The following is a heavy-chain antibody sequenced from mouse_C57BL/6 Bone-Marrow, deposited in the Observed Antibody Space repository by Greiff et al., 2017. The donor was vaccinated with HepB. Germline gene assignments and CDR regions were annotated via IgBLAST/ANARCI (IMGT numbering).Heavy chain of an antibody. D-gene: IGHD3-2*02. CDR2: IRNKANGYTT. Sequence: EVKLVESGGGLVQPGGSLSLSCAASGFTFTDYYMSWVRQPPGKALEWLGFIRNKANGYTTEYSVSVKGRFTSSSDNSQSILYLQMNALRAEDSATYYCASFPTAQATVRDMDYWGQGTSVTVSS. CDR3: ASFPTAQATVRDMDY. V-gene: IGHV7-3*01. J-gene: IGHJ4*01. CDR1: GFTFTDYY.